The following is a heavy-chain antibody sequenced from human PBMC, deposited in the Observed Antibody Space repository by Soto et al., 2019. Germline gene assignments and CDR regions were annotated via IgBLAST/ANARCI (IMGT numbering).Heavy chain of an antibody. Sequence: SETLSLTCAVSGYSISSGYYWGWIRQPPGKGLEWIGSIHNNGSTYYNASLKSRVTISVDTSKNQFSLKLSSVTAADTAVYYCVRLTYYYDGSGYSAEYFHHWGQCTLVTVS. CDR2: IHNNGST. J-gene: IGHJ1*01. CDR3: VRLTYYYDGSGYSAEYFHH. D-gene: IGHD3-22*01. V-gene: IGHV4-38-2*01. CDR1: GYSISSGYY.